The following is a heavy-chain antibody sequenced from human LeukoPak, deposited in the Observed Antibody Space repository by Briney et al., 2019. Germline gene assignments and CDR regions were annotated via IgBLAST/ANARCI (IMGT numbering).Heavy chain of an antibody. CDR1: GYTFTSYA. J-gene: IGHJ6*03. CDR2: INAGNGNT. Sequence: ASVKVSCKASGYTFTSYAMHWVRQAPGQRLEWMGWINAGNGNTKYSQEFQGRVTITRNTSISTAYMELSSLRSEDTAVYYCARRPSGYYNYYYMDVWGKGTTVTVSS. V-gene: IGHV1-3*03. D-gene: IGHD3-3*01. CDR3: ARRPSGYYNYYYMDV.